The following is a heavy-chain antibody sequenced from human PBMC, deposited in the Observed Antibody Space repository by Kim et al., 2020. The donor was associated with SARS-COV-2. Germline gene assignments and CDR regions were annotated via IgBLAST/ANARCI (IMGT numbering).Heavy chain of an antibody. Sequence: ADSVKGRFTISRDNAKNSLYLQMNSLRAEDTAVYYCARGTTDTAMGYGDYWGQGTLVTVSS. J-gene: IGHJ4*02. D-gene: IGHD5-18*01. CDR3: ARGTTDTAMGYGDY. V-gene: IGHV3-21*01.